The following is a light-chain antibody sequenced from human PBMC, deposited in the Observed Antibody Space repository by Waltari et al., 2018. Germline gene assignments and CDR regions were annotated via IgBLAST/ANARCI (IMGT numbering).Light chain of an antibody. CDR3: QQYYSTPWT. V-gene: IGKV4-1*01. CDR2: WAS. J-gene: IGKJ1*01. Sequence: DIVMTQSPDSLAVSLGERATINCKSSQSVLYSSTNKNYLAWYQQKPRQPSKLLIYWASTRESGVPDRFSGSGSGTDFTLTIGSLQAEDVAVYYCQQYYSTPWTFGQGTKVEIK. CDR1: QSVLYSSTNKNY.